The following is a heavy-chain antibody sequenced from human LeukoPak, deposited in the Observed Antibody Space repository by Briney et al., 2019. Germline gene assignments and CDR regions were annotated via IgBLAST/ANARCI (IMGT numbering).Heavy chain of an antibody. D-gene: IGHD6-6*01. CDR3: ARDSSSSRWGYYYYYMDV. CDR2: IKQDGSEK. J-gene: IGHJ6*03. Sequence: GGSLRLSCAASGFTFSSYWMSWVRQAPGKGLEWVANIKQDGSEKYYVDSVKGRFTISRDNAKNSLYLQMNSLRAEDTAVYYCARDSSSSRWGYYYYYMDVWGKGTTVTVSS. CDR1: GFTFSSYW. V-gene: IGHV3-7*01.